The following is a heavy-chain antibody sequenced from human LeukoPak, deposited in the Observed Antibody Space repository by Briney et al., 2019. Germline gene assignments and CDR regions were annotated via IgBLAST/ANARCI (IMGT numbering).Heavy chain of an antibody. Sequence: SETLSLTCTVSGGSISSYYWNWIRQPPGKGLEWIGYIYYSGTTNYNPSLKSRVTISVDTSKNQFSLKLSSVTAADTAVYYCARARYCSSTSCKDYYYYYMDVWGKGTTVTVSS. V-gene: IGHV4-59*12. J-gene: IGHJ6*03. CDR3: ARARYCSSTSCKDYYYYYMDV. CDR2: IYYSGTT. CDR1: GGSISSYY. D-gene: IGHD2-2*01.